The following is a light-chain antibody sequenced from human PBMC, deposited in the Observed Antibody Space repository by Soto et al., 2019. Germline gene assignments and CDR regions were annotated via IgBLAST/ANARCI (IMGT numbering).Light chain of an antibody. Sequence: EVVTTQSPATLSVSPGERATLSCRASQTVSRNLAWYQQRPGQAPRLLIYDISNRATGVPARFSGSGSGTEFTLTISSLQSEDFALYYCHQYNSWPPGTFGQGTKVDIK. CDR1: QTVSRN. CDR3: HQYNSWPPGT. CDR2: DIS. J-gene: IGKJ2*01. V-gene: IGKV3-15*01.